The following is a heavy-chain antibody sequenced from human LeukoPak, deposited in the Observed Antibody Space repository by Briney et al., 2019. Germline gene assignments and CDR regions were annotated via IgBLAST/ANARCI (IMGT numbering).Heavy chain of an antibody. CDR1: GFTFSSYS. Sequence: GGSLRLSCAASGFTFSSYSMNWVRQAPGKGLEWVSYISSSSTIYYADSVKGRFTISRDNAKNSLYLQMNSLRDEDTAVYYCARKNPSSYYYGMDVWGQGTTVTVSS. V-gene: IGHV3-48*02. J-gene: IGHJ6*02. CDR2: ISSSSTI. CDR3: ARKNPSSYYYGMDV.